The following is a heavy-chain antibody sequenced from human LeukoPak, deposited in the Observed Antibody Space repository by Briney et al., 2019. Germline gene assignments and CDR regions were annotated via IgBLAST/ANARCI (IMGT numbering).Heavy chain of an antibody. CDR1: GYTFTSYG. CDR3: ARETASGYLGFDF. D-gene: IGHD3-3*01. CDR2: ISAYGHT. V-gene: IGHV1-18*01. J-gene: IGHJ4*02. Sequence: ASVKVSCKASGYTFTSYGISWVRQAPGQGLEWMGWISAYGHTKLARNLQARVTVTIDTSTTTAYMELRSLSSDDTAVYFCARETASGYLGFDFWGQGTLVTVSS.